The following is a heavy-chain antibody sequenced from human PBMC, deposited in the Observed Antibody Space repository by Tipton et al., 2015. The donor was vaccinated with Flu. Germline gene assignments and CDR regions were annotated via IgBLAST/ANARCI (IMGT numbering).Heavy chain of an antibody. D-gene: IGHD3-22*01. CDR2: IHYSGTT. J-gene: IGHJ4*02. Sequence: PGLVKPSETLSLSCTVSGGSITSSSFHWGWIRQTPGKGLEWIGVIHYSGTTYYNPSLKSRVTVSVNTSKNQFSLNLRSVTAADTAVYYCARQKGGISSGYYYYFDYWGQGTLVTVSS. CDR3: ARQKGGISSGYYYYFDY. CDR1: GGSITSSSFH. V-gene: IGHV4-39*07.